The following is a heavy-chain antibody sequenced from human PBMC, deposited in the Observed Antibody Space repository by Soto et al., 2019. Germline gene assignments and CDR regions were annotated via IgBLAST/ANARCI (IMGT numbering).Heavy chain of an antibody. V-gene: IGHV1-24*01. D-gene: IGHD5-18*01. Sequence: AAVQVSCQVSGCTLTELSMHWLRQSPGKGLEWMGGFDPEDGETIYAQKFQGRVTMTKDTSTDTAYMELSSLRSEDTAVYYCATGYVDTAMVFDYWGQGTLVTVSS. J-gene: IGHJ4*02. CDR2: FDPEDGET. CDR3: ATGYVDTAMVFDY. CDR1: GCTLTELS.